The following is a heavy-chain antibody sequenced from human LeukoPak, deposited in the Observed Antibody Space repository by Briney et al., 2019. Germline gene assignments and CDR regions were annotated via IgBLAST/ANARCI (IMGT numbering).Heavy chain of an antibody. V-gene: IGHV1-69-2*01. D-gene: IGHD3-10*01. CDR2: VDPEDGET. CDR3: ATVPPYYYGSGSYHWFDP. J-gene: IGHJ5*02. Sequence: ATVKISCKVSGYTFTDYYMHWVQQAPGKGLEWMGLVDPEDGETIYAEKFQGRVTITADTSTDTAYMELSSLRSEGTAVYYCATVPPYYYGSGSYHWFDPWGQGTLVTVSS. CDR1: GYTFTDYY.